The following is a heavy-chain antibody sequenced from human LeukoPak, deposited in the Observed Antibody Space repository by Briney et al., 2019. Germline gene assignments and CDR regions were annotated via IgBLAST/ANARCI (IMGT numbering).Heavy chain of an antibody. CDR1: GGSISSGGYY. Sequence: SETLSLTCTVSGGSISSGGYYWSWIRQHPGKGLEWIGCIYYSGSTYYNPSLKSRVTISVDTSKNQFSLKLSSVTAADTAVYYCARGRPETGTLGSWFDPWGQGTLVTVS. D-gene: IGHD1-1*01. V-gene: IGHV4-31*03. CDR2: IYYSGST. J-gene: IGHJ5*02. CDR3: ARGRPETGTLGSWFDP.